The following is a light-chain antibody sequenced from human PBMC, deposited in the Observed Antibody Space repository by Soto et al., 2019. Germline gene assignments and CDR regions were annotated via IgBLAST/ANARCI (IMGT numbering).Light chain of an antibody. V-gene: IGKV3-15*01. CDR1: QSVSSK. Sequence: EIVMTQYPATLSLSPGERVTLSCRASQSVSSKLAWYQQKPGQAPRLLIYGASIRATDIPARFSGSGSGTEFTLTISRLQSEDFAIFYCQQYSNWPYTFGQGTKLEIK. J-gene: IGKJ2*01. CDR3: QQYSNWPYT. CDR2: GAS.